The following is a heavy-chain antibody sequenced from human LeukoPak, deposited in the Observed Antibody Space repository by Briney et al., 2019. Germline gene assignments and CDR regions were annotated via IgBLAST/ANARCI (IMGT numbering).Heavy chain of an antibody. D-gene: IGHD4-23*01. J-gene: IGHJ4*02. CDR3: ARNGGNSDFDY. V-gene: IGHV4-4*02. Sequence: SETLSLTCAVSGGSISSSSSNCWTWVRQPPGKGLEWIGEIYHSGATNYNPSLKSRVTMLLDKSKNQFSLKLYSVTAADTAVYYCARNGGNSDFDYWGQGTLVTVSS. CDR1: GGSISSSSSNC. CDR2: IYHSGAT.